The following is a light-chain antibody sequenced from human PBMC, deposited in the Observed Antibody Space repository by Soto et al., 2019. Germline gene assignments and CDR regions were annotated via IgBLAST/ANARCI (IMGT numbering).Light chain of an antibody. V-gene: IGKV3-15*01. CDR3: QQFNYWPYT. CDR1: QSVGVN. Sequence: VMTQSPATLAVSPGGRATLSCRASQSVGVNLSWYQQKHGQAPRLLLYSASTRATGIPARFSGSGSGAEFTLTIGSLESEDFAMYFCQQFNYWPYTFGRGTKVEIK. J-gene: IGKJ4*01. CDR2: SAS.